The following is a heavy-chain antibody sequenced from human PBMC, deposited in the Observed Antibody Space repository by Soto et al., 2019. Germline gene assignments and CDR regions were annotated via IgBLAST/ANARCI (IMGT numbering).Heavy chain of an antibody. V-gene: IGHV4-34*01. Sequence: LSLTCAVYGGSFSGYYWSWIRQPPGKGLEWIGEINHSGSTNYNPSLKSRVTISVDTSKNQFSLKLSSVTAADTAVYYCAQRGMVRGVIIFDYWGQGTLVTVSS. D-gene: IGHD3-10*01. J-gene: IGHJ4*02. CDR2: INHSGST. CDR3: AQRGMVRGVIIFDY. CDR1: GGSFSGYY.